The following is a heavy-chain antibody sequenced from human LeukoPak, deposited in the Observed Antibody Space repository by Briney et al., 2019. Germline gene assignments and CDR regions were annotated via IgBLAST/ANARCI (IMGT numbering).Heavy chain of an antibody. Sequence: SETLSLTCTVSGGSISSGSYYWSWIRQPAGKGLEWIGRIYTSGSTNYNPSLKSRVTISVDTSKNQFSLKLSSVTAADTAVYYCARALTLWFGESSDAFDIWGQGTMVTVSS. D-gene: IGHD3-10*01. J-gene: IGHJ3*02. CDR2: IYTSGST. V-gene: IGHV4-61*02. CDR3: ARALTLWFGESSDAFDI. CDR1: GGSISSGSYY.